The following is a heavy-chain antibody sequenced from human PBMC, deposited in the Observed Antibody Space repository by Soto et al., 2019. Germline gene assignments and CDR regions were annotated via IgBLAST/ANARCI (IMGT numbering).Heavy chain of an antibody. CDR1: GFTFSSYW. V-gene: IGHV3-7*01. J-gene: IGHJ6*02. Sequence: EVQLVESGGGLVQPGGSLRLSCAASGFTFSSYWMSWVRQAPGKGLEWVDNIKQDGSEKYYVDSVKGRFTISRDNAKNSLYLQMNSLRAEDTAVYYCAREGHCISTSCYASYYYGMDVWGQGTTVTVSS. CDR2: IKQDGSEK. CDR3: AREGHCISTSCYASYYYGMDV. D-gene: IGHD2-2*01.